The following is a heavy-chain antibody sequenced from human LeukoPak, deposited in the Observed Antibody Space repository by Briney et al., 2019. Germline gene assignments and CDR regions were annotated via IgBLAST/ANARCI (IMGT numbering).Heavy chain of an antibody. CDR2: INHSGST. Sequence: PSETLSLTCAVYGGSFSGYYWSWIRQPPGKGLEWIGEINHSGSTNYNPSLKSRVTISVDTSKNQFSLKLSSVTAADTAVYYCAGDYYGSGTSYLWFDPWGQGTLVTVSS. CDR3: AGDYYGSGTSYLWFDP. V-gene: IGHV4-34*01. D-gene: IGHD3-10*01. CDR1: GGSFSGYY. J-gene: IGHJ5*02.